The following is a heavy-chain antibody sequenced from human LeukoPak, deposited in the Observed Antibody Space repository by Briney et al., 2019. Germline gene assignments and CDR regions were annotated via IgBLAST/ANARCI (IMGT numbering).Heavy chain of an antibody. CDR1: GFTFSKYA. CDR3: ARDRAYVWGSRWDYYYYGMDV. Sequence: PGGSLRLSCAASGFTFSKYAMSWVRQAPGKGLEWVSAISGSGGSTYYADSVKGRFTISRDNSKNTLYLQMNSLRAEDTAVYYCARDRAYVWGSRWDYYYYGMDVWGKGTTVTVSS. D-gene: IGHD3-16*01. CDR2: ISGSGGST. V-gene: IGHV3-23*01. J-gene: IGHJ6*04.